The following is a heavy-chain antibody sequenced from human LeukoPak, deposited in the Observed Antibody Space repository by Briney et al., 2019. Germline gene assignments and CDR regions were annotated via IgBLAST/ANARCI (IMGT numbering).Heavy chain of an antibody. V-gene: IGHV3-48*03. D-gene: IGHD6-13*01. CDR3: AREAAALFDY. CDR2: ISSSGSTI. Sequence: GGSLRLSCAASGSTFSSYEMNWVRQAPGKGLEWVSYISSSGSTIYYADSVKGRFTIPRDNAKNSLYLQMNSLRAEDTAVYYCAREAAALFDYWGQGTLVTVSS. J-gene: IGHJ4*02. CDR1: GSTFSSYE.